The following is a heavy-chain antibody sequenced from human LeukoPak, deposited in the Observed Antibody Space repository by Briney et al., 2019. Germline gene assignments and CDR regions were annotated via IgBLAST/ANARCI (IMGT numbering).Heavy chain of an antibody. V-gene: IGHV3-21*01. CDR1: GFTFSSYS. J-gene: IGHJ3*02. CDR3: ARASITMIVENDAFDI. CDR2: ISGSSSYI. Sequence: GGSLRLSCAASGFTFSSYSMNWVRQAPGKGLEWVSSISGSSSYIYYADSVEGRFTISRDNAKNSLYLQMNSLRAEDTAVYYCARASITMIVENDAFDIWGQGTMVTVSS. D-gene: IGHD3-22*01.